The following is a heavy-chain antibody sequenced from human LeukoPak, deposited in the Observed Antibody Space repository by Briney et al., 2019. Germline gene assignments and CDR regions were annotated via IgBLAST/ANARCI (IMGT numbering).Heavy chain of an antibody. CDR1: GYTFTTFG. J-gene: IGHJ4*02. CDR3: ARNPIGHHDKAAFPYYFDY. V-gene: IGHV1-18*01. D-gene: IGHD2-21*02. Sequence: ASVSVSCKASGYTFTTFGISWVRQAPGQGLEWMGWISGYNGNTKYAQNLQGRVSMAIDTSTSTAYMELRSLRCGDTAVYYCARNPIGHHDKAAFPYYFDYWGQGTLVTVSS. CDR2: ISGYNGNT.